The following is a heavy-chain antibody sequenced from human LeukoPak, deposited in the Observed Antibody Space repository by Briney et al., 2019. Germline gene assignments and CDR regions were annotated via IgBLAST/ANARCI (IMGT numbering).Heavy chain of an antibody. CDR2: MNPNSGDT. CDR3: ARNVEFVTLRGVNAF. J-gene: IGHJ3*01. V-gene: IGHV1-8*03. CDR1: GYTFTSYD. Sequence: ASVKVSCKATGYTFTSYDINWVRQAIGQGLEWMGWMNPNSGDTGYARKLQGRVTITRNTSVSTVYMELSSLRSEDTAIYYCARNVEFVTLRGVNAFWGQGTMVTVSS. D-gene: IGHD3-10*01.